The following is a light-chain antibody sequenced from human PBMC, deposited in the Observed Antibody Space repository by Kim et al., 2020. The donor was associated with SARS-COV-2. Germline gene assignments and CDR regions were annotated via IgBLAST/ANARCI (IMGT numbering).Light chain of an antibody. Sequence: SQGESATLSCRASQSVSSKLAWYQQKPGQAPRLLIYGASTTATGVPARFSGSGSGTEFTLTISSLQSEDFAVYYCQQYNNWPPWTFGQGTKVDIK. J-gene: IGKJ1*01. V-gene: IGKV3-15*01. CDR1: QSVSSK. CDR3: QQYNNWPPWT. CDR2: GAS.